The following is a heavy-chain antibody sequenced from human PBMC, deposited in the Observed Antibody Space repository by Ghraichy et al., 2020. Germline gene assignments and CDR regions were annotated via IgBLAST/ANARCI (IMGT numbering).Heavy chain of an antibody. CDR3: ASVSYDSSGYFYFDY. CDR2: IYHSGST. D-gene: IGHD3-22*01. Sequence: SQTLSLTCAVSGGSISSGGYSWSWIRQPPGKGLEWIGYIYHSGSTYYNPSLKSRVTISVDRSKNQFSLKLSSVTAADTAVYYCASVSYDSSGYFYFDYWGQGTLVTVSS. CDR1: GGSISSGGYS. J-gene: IGHJ4*02. V-gene: IGHV4-30-2*01.